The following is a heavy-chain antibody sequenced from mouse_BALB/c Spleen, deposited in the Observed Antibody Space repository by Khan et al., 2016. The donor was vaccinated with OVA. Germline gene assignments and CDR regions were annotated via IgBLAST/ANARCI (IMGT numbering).Heavy chain of an antibody. Sequence: EVQLQESGPGLVKPSQSLSLTCTVTGYSITSNYAWSWIRQFPGNKLEWMGYISYSGYTNYNPSLKSRISVTRDTSENQFFLQLYSVTTEDTATYYCARQKYYGYALDYWGQGTSVTVSS. V-gene: IGHV3-2*02. CDR1: GYSITSNYA. CDR2: ISYSGYT. CDR3: ARQKYYGYALDY. D-gene: IGHD1-1*01. J-gene: IGHJ4*01.